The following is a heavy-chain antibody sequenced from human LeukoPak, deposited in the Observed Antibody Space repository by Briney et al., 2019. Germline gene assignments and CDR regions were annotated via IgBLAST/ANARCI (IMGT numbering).Heavy chain of an antibody. CDR2: INPSGGST. CDR3: ARVYPYYDFWSGYYFDAFDI. Sequence: ASVKASCKASGYTFTSNYLHWVRQAPGQGLEWMGLINPSGGSTSYAQKFQGRVTMTRNTSISTAYMELSSLRSEDTAVYYCARVYPYYDFWSGYYFDAFDIWGQGTMVTVSS. D-gene: IGHD3-3*01. J-gene: IGHJ3*02. V-gene: IGHV1-46*01. CDR1: GYTFTSNY.